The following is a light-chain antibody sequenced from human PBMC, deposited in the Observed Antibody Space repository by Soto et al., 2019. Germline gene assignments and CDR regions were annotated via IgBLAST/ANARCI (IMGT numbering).Light chain of an antibody. V-gene: IGLV1-40*01. CDR3: QSYDSSLSGVV. Sequence: QSVLTQPPSVSGAPGQRVTLSCPGSISNIGAGYGVHWYQQLPGRAPKLLVYDNTKRHSGVSDRFSGSKSGTSASLAITRLHADDEADYYCQSYDSSLSGVVFGGGTKVTVL. J-gene: IGLJ2*01. CDR1: ISNIGAGYG. CDR2: DNT.